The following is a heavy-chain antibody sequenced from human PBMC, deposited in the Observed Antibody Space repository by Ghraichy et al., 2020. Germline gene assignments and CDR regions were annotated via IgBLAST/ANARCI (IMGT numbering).Heavy chain of an antibody. CDR3: ARDGGGEDAFDI. CDR2: IYHSGST. D-gene: IGHD3-16*01. V-gene: IGHV4-38-2*02. Sequence: SETLSLTCTVSGYSISSGYYWGWIRQPPGKGLEWIGSIYHSGSTYYNPSLKSRVTISVDTSKNQFSLKLSSVTAADTAVYYCARDGGGEDAFDIWGQGTMVTVSS. J-gene: IGHJ3*02. CDR1: GYSISSGYY.